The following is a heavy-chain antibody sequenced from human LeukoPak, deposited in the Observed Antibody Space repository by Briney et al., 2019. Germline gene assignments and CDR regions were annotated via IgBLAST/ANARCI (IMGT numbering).Heavy chain of an antibody. D-gene: IGHD5/OR15-5a*01. CDR3: ARESGHLRPGLDY. Sequence: GASVTVSCKASGYTFTSYYMHWVRQAPGQGLEWMGIINPSGGSTSYAQKFQGRVTMSRDTSTSTVYMELSSLRSEDTAVYYCARESGHLRPGLDYWGQGTLVTVSS. CDR1: GYTFTSYY. V-gene: IGHV1-46*01. J-gene: IGHJ4*02. CDR2: INPSGGST.